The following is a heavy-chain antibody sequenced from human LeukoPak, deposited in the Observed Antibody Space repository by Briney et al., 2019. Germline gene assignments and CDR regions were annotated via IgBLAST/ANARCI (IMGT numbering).Heavy chain of an antibody. CDR2: IKQDGSEK. CDR1: GFSLSSYW. Sequence: PGGSLRLSCAVSGFSLSSYWMSWLRQAQGKELEWVANIKQDGSEKYYVDSVKGRFTISRDNAKNSLYLQMNSLRAEDTAVYYCARDFLVKTAAPLFEYGARETLVPVSS. J-gene: IGHJ4*02. D-gene: IGHD2-2*01. V-gene: IGHV3-7*03. CDR3: ARDFLVKTAAPLFEY.